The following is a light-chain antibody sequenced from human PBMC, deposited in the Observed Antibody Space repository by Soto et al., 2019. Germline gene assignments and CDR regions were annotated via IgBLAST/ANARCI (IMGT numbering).Light chain of an antibody. CDR2: EVT. CDR1: RSDVGSYNS. V-gene: IGLV2-23*02. CDR3: FSYAGNSIWL. Sequence: QSVLTQPASVSGSPGQSITISCTGTRSDVGSYNSIAWYQQHPSKAPRVVIFEVTKRPSGISDRFSGSKSGYTASLTISGLQAEDEADYFCFSYAGNSIWLFGGGTKLTVL. J-gene: IGLJ2*01.